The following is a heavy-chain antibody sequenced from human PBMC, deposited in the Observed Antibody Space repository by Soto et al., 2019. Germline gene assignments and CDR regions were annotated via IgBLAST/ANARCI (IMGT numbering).Heavy chain of an antibody. CDR2: VYSTGGV. CDR1: GDSIGRFY. CDR3: ASDLSGTGLDI. Sequence: QMQLHESGPGLVKPSETLSLTCNVSGDSIGRFYWSWIRQPAGEGLEWIGRVYSTGGVTYNPALKGRVTISLDRSISLGSLEMSSVTAAGTAVYFCASDLSGTGLDIWGRGARVSVSS. J-gene: IGHJ6*02. V-gene: IGHV4-4*07. D-gene: IGHD1-26*01.